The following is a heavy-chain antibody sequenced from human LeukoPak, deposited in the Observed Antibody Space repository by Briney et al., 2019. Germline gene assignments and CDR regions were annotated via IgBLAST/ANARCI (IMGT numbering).Heavy chain of an antibody. CDR2: ISYDGRYK. D-gene: IGHD3-10*01. V-gene: IGHV3-30*04. CDR3: AKDLYRGAQTGAYDY. CDR1: GFTFISYT. J-gene: IGHJ4*02. Sequence: GGALRVSCAASGFTFISYTLHWVRQAPGKGLEGVAVISYDGRYKYYTDSVKGRFTISRDNSNNTLYLRMNSLRAEDTAVYYCAKDLYRGAQTGAYDYWGQGTLVTVSS.